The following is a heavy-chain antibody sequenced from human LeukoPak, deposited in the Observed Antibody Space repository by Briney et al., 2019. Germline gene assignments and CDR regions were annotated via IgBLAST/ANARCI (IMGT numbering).Heavy chain of an antibody. Sequence: GASVKVSCKASESIFKTYAVHWVRQAPGQGLEWMGWINAGNDDTRSSKRLQGRVSITRDTSANIAYMELNGLRSEDTAVYYCATESTTVYDAFHLWGQGTMVLVSS. CDR1: ESIFKTYA. CDR3: ATESTTVYDAFHL. CDR2: INAGNDDT. D-gene: IGHD2-2*01. J-gene: IGHJ3*01. V-gene: IGHV1-3*01.